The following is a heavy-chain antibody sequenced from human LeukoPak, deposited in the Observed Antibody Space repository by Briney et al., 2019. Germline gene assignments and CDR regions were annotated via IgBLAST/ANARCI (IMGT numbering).Heavy chain of an antibody. CDR3: ARGRGSAAFDT. CDR1: GFTFSSYW. D-gene: IGHD3-10*01. Sequence: GGSLRLSCAASGFTFSSYWMSWVRQAPGKGLEWVSYISSSSTTIFYADSVKGRFTISRDNAKNSLYLQMNSLRDDDTAVYYCARGRGSAAFDTWGQGTMVTVSS. J-gene: IGHJ3*02. V-gene: IGHV3-48*02. CDR2: ISSSSTTI.